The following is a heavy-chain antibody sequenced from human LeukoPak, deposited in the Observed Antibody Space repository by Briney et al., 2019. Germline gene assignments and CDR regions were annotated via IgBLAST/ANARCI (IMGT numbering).Heavy chain of an antibody. Sequence: PSETLSLTCAVYGGSFSGYYWSRIRQPPGKGLEWIGQINHSGSTNYNPSLKSRVTISVDTSKNQFSLKLSSVTAADTAVYYCARARAWGYSYGYLLGYFDYWGQGTLVTVSS. J-gene: IGHJ4*02. D-gene: IGHD5-18*01. V-gene: IGHV4-34*01. CDR1: GGSFSGYY. CDR3: ARARAWGYSYGYLLGYFDY. CDR2: INHSGST.